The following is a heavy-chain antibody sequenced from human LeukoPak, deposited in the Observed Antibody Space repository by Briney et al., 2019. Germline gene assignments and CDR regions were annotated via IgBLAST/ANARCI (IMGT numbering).Heavy chain of an antibody. J-gene: IGHJ4*02. CDR2: IYWDDDK. D-gene: IGHD6-13*01. Sequence: SGPTLVKPTQTLTRTCTFSGFSLSTSGVGVGWIRQPPGKALEWLAPIYWDDDKRYSPSLKSRLTITKDTSKNQVVLTMTNMDPVDTATYYCAHRRGAAAGLRYYFDYRGQGTLVTVSS. V-gene: IGHV2-5*02. CDR1: GFSLSTSGVG. CDR3: AHRRGAAAGLRYYFDY.